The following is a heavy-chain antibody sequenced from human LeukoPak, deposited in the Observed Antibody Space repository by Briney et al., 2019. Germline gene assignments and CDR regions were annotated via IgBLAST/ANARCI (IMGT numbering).Heavy chain of an antibody. CDR3: VKVSGIVGATYFDY. Sequence: GGSLRLXCSASGFTFSNYAMHWVRQAPGKGLDYISGITSDGYTTYHADSVKGRFTISRDNSKNTLYLQMSSLRAEDTAVYYCVKVSGIVGATYFDYWGQGTLVTVSS. D-gene: IGHD1-26*01. J-gene: IGHJ4*02. CDR1: GFTFSNYA. V-gene: IGHV3-64D*09. CDR2: ITSDGYTT.